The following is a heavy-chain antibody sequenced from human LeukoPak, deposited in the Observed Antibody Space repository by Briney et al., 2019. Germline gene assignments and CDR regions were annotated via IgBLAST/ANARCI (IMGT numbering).Heavy chain of an antibody. J-gene: IGHJ4*02. CDR3: AKGAHYYGSYYFDY. V-gene: IGHV3-30*18. Sequence: PGRSLRLSCAASGFTFSSYGMHWVRQAPGKGLERVAVMSYDGSNKYYADSVKGRFTISRDNSKNTLYLQMNSLRAEDTAVYYCAKGAHYYGSYYFDYWGQGTLVTVSS. D-gene: IGHD3-10*01. CDR2: MSYDGSNK. CDR1: GFTFSSYG.